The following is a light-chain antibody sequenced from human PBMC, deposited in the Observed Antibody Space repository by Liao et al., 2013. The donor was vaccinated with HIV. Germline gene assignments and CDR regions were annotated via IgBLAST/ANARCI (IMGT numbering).Light chain of an antibody. J-gene: IGLJ1*01. CDR1: NIGSNS. CDR3: QAWDTGTGV. V-gene: IGLV3-21*01. CDR2: YDN. Sequence: YVVTQPSSVSVAPGETATITCGGNNIGSNSVHWYQQRPGQAPVLVIYYDNDRPSGIPERFSGSNSGDTATLTISGAQALDEADYYCQAWDTGTGVFGTGTKVAVL.